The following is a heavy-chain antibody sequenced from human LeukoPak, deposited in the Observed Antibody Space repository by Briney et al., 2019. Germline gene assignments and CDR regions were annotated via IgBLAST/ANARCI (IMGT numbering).Heavy chain of an antibody. CDR2: ISYDGSNK. V-gene: IGHV3-30*18. J-gene: IGHJ5*02. CDR3: AKAQGDYYYDSSGYYDWFDP. D-gene: IGHD3-22*01. CDR1: GFTFSRYG. Sequence: GGSLRLSCAASGFTFSRYGMHWVRQAPGKGLEWVAVISYDGSNKYYADSVKGRFTISRDNSKNTLYLQMNRLRAEDTAVYYCAKAQGDYYYDSSGYYDWFDPWGQGTLVTVSS.